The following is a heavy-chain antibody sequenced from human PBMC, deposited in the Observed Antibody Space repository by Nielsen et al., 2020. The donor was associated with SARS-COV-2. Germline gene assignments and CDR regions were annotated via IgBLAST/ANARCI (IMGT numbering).Heavy chain of an antibody. J-gene: IGHJ5*02. CDR2: IRSKAYGGTT. D-gene: IGHD3-22*01. V-gene: IGHV3-49*04. CDR1: GFTFSSYA. Sequence: GESLKISCAASGFTFSSYAMSWVRQAPGKGLEWVGFIRSKAYGGTTEYAASVKGRFTISRDDSKSIAYLQMNSLKTEDTAVYYCTRAITMIVVVITGWFDPWGQGTLVTVSS. CDR3: TRAITMIVVVITGWFDP.